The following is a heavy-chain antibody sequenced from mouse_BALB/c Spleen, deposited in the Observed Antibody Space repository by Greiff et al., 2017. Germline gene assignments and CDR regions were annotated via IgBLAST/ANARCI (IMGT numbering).Heavy chain of an antibody. J-gene: IGHJ3*01. Sequence: EVKLQESGGGLVQPGGSLKLSCAASGFDFSRYWMSWVRQAPGKGLEWIGEINPDSSTINYTPSLKDKFIISRDNAKNTLYLQMSKVRSEDTALYYCARPGGYLAWFAYWGQGTLVTVSA. CDR2: INPDSSTI. D-gene: IGHD2-3*01. CDR1: GFDFSRYW. CDR3: ARPGGYLAWFAY. V-gene: IGHV4-1*02.